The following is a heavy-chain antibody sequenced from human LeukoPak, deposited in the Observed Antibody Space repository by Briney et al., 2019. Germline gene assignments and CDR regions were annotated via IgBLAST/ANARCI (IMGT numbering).Heavy chain of an antibody. V-gene: IGHV3-15*01. CDR1: GFTFSYVW. CDR2: VKSKDVGATT. CDR3: AKDLAQGYFGS. D-gene: IGHD2/OR15-2a*01. J-gene: IGHJ4*02. Sequence: PGGSLRLSCAASGFTFSYVWMNWVRQAPGKGLEWVGRVKSKDVGATTDYAAPVKGRFTISRDESKTSVYLQMDGLETEDTAGYYSAKDLAQGYFGSWGQGTLVTVSS.